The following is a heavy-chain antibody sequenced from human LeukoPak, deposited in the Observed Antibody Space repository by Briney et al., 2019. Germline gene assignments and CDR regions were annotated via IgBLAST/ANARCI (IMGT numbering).Heavy chain of an antibody. CDR1: GFTFSSYA. CDR2: ISASGDST. D-gene: IGHD3-9*01. J-gene: IGHJ6*03. V-gene: IGHV3-23*01. CDR3: ARDPNYDILTGYLYYMDV. Sequence: GGSLRLSCAASGFTFSSYAMSWVRQAPGEGLQWVSAISASGDSTYYADSVKGRFTISRDISTNTLYLQMNSLRAEDTAVYYCARDPNYDILTGYLYYMDVWGKGTTVTVSS.